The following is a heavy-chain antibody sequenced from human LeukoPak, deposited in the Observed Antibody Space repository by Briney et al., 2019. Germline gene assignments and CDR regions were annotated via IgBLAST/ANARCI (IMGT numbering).Heavy chain of an antibody. D-gene: IGHD3-10*01. CDR3: ARVLGSGSYSRAYGMDV. Sequence: ASVKVSCKASGGTFSSYAISWVRQAPGQGLEWMGGIIPIFGTTNYAQKFQGRVTITADKSTSTAYMELSSLRSEDTAVYYCARVLGSGSYSRAYGMDVWGKGTTVTVPS. J-gene: IGHJ6*04. V-gene: IGHV1-69*06. CDR1: GGTFSSYA. CDR2: IIPIFGTT.